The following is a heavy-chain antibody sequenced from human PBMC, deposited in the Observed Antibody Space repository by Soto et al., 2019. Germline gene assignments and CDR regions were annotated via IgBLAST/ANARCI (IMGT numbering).Heavy chain of an antibody. CDR2: INAGNGNT. V-gene: IGHV1-3*05. Sequence: QVQLVQSGAEEKKPGASVKVSCKASGYTFTSYAMHWVRQAPGQRLEWMGWINAGNGNTKYSQKFQGRVTITRDTSASTAYMELSSLRSEDTAVYYCARLVGATIYAFDNWGQGTMVTVSS. CDR1: GYTFTSYA. D-gene: IGHD1-26*01. J-gene: IGHJ3*02. CDR3: ARLVGATIYAFDN.